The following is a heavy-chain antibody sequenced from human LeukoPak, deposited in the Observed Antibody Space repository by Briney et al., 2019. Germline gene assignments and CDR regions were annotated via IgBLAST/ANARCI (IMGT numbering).Heavy chain of an antibody. CDR2: ISSSSSYI. D-gene: IGHD6-13*01. CDR1: GFTFSIYG. V-gene: IGHV3-21*01. Sequence: GRSLRLSCAASGFTFSIYGMHWVRQAPGKGLEWVSSISSSSSYIYYADSVKGRFTISRDNAKNSLYLQMNSLRAEDTAVYYCARARRVAAGTNFDYWGQGTLVTVSS. J-gene: IGHJ4*02. CDR3: ARARRVAAGTNFDY.